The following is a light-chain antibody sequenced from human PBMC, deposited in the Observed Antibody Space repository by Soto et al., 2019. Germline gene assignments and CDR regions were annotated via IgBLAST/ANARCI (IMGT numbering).Light chain of an antibody. V-gene: IGLV2-11*01. CDR1: SSDVGDYNY. J-gene: IGLJ2*01. CDR2: EVS. CDR3: CSYAGTYTVV. Sequence: QSALTQPRSVSGSPGQSVTISCTGTSSDVGDYNYVSWYQQHTGKDPKFIIYEVSKRPSGVPDRFSGSKSGNTASLTISGIQAADEADYYCCSYAGTYTVVFGGGTKLNVL.